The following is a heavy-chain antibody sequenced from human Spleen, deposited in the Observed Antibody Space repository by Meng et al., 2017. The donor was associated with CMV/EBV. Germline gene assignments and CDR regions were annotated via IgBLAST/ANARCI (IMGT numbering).Heavy chain of an antibody. CDR3: THTLSGTARFAFDI. CDR2: IYWNDDK. D-gene: IGHD1-1*01. V-gene: IGHV2-5*01. Sequence: SGPTLVKPTQTLTLTCTFSGFSLTTSGVGVGWIRQPPGKALEWLALIYWNDDKRYSPSLKSRLTITKDTSKNQVVLTMTNMDPVDTATYYCTHTLSGTARFAFDIWGQGTMVTVSS. CDR1: GFSLTTSGVG. J-gene: IGHJ3*02.